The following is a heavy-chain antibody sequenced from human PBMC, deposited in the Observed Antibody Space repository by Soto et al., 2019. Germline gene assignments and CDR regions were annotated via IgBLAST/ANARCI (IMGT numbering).Heavy chain of an antibody. CDR3: TNLYYNTLAGSLGPFDF. CDR2: ISGSGGST. CDR1: GFTFSSYA. D-gene: IGHD3-9*01. Sequence: PGGSLRLSCAASGFTFSSYAMSWVRQAPGKGLEWVSAISGSGGSTYYADSVKGRFTISRDNSKNTLYLQMNSLRAEDTAVYYCTNLYYNTLAGSLGPFDFLGEGTLVTVCS. J-gene: IGHJ4*02. V-gene: IGHV3-23*01.